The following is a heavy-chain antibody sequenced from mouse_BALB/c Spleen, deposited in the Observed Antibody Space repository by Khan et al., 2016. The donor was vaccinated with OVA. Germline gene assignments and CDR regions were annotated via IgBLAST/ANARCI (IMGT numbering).Heavy chain of an antibody. D-gene: IGHD2-12*01. CDR2: ISSTGST. V-gene: IGHV3-2*02. Sequence: VQLKESGPGLVKPSQSLSLTCTVTGYSITSDYAWNWIRQFPGNKLEWMGYISSTGSTSYNPSLKSRISITRDISKKQFFLQLKSVTTEDTATYYCARSLYYSYGYALDCWGRGTSVTVSS. J-gene: IGHJ4*01. CDR3: ARSLYYSYGYALDC. CDR1: GYSITSDYA.